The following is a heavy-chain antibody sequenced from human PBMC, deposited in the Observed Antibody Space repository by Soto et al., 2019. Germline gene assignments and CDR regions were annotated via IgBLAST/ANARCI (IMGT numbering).Heavy chain of an antibody. CDR3: ARGIRYGAYSRWFDP. Sequence: ASVKLSCKASGYTFTSYDINWVRQATEQGLEYLGWMNPNSGNTAYVQKFQGRVTMTWDTSITTAYMELSSLRSEDTAVYFCARGIRYGAYSRWFDPWGQGTLVTVSS. CDR2: MNPNSGNT. J-gene: IGHJ5*02. CDR1: GYTFTSYD. D-gene: IGHD4-17*01. V-gene: IGHV1-8*01.